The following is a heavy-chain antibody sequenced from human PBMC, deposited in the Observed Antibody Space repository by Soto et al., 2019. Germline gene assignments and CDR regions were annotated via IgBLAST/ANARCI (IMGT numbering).Heavy chain of an antibody. CDR3: ARDRKNWNYATHDAFDI. Sequence: ASVKVSCKASGYTFTGYYMHWVRQAPGQGLEWMGWINPDNGSTKSSQKLQGRVTITRDTSTSTAYMQLSSLTSEDTAVYYCARDRKNWNYATHDAFDIWGQGTMVTVSS. CDR2: INPDNGST. J-gene: IGHJ3*02. D-gene: IGHD1-7*01. V-gene: IGHV1-2*02. CDR1: GYTFTGYY.